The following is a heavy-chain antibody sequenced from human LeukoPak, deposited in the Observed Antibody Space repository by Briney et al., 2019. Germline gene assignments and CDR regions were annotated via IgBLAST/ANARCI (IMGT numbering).Heavy chain of an antibody. V-gene: IGHV1-8*03. D-gene: IGHD3-3*01. J-gene: IGHJ5*02. Sequence: GASVKVSCKTSRYTFTSYDINWVRQATGQGLEWMGWMNPNSGNTGYAQKFQGRVTITRNTSISTAYMELSSLRSEDTAVYYCARGLGFAEGTNWFDPWGQGTLVTVSS. CDR3: ARGLGFAEGTNWFDP. CDR1: RYTFTSYD. CDR2: MNPNSGNT.